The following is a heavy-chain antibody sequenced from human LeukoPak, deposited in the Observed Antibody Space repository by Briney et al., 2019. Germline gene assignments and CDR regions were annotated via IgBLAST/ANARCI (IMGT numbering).Heavy chain of an antibody. D-gene: IGHD2-2*01. CDR2: IYSGGTT. J-gene: IGHJ4*02. CDR3: AREGTTSAHGIYFDY. V-gene: IGHV3-66*01. Sequence: PGGSLRLSCAASGFTVSSNYMSWVRQAPGKGLEWISVIYSGGTTYYADSVKGRFTISRDNSKNTLYLQMNSLRAEDTAVYYCAREGTTSAHGIYFDYWGQGTLVTVSS. CDR1: GFTVSSNY.